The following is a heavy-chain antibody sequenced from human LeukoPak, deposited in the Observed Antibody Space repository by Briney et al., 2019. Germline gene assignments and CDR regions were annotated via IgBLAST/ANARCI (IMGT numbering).Heavy chain of an antibody. CDR1: GYTFTSYG. CDR3: ARSKNTNWNYDY. CDR2: ISAYNGNT. D-gene: IGHD1-7*01. J-gene: IGHJ4*02. V-gene: IGHV1-18*01. Sequence: ASVKVSCKASGYTFTSYGISWMRQAPGQGLEWMGWISAYNGNTNYAQKLQGRVTMTTDTSTSTAYMELRSLRSDDTAVYYCARSKNTNWNYDYWGQGTLVTVSS.